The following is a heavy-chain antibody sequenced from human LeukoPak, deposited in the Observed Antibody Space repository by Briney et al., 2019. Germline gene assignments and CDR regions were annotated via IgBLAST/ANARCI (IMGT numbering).Heavy chain of an antibody. CDR2: INPHNGDT. J-gene: IGHJ4*02. CDR3: ATVRDIVVGGGPYYFDY. V-gene: IGHV1-2*02. CDR1: GYTFIGYY. Sequence: ASVTVSFKASGYTFIGYYLHWVRQAPGQGREWMGWINPHNGDTNYAQKFQGRVTMTRDTSITTAYMELSRLKSDDAAVYYCATVRDIVVGGGPYYFDYWGQGTLVTVSS. D-gene: IGHD2-15*01.